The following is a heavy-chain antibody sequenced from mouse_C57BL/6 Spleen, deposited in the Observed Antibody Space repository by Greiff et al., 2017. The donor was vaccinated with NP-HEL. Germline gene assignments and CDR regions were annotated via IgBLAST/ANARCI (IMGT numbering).Heavy chain of an antibody. J-gene: IGHJ4*01. D-gene: IGHD2-5*01. CDR2: IHPNSGST. Sequence: QVQLQQPGAELVKPGASVKLSCKASGYTFTSYWMHWVKQRPGQGLEWIGMIHPNSGSTNYNEKFKSKATLTVDKSSSTAYMQLSSLTSEDSAVYYCARSPYYSNYWAMDYWGQGTSITVSS. CDR3: ARSPYYSNYWAMDY. V-gene: IGHV1-64*01. CDR1: GYTFTSYW.